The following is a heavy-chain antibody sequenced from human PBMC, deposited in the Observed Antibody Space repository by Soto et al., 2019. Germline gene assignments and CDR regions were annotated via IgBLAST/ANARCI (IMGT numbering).Heavy chain of an antibody. CDR3: AKGIWETTVTNLVYFQH. D-gene: IGHD4-17*01. J-gene: IGHJ1*01. Sequence: GGSLRLSCAASGFTFDDYAMHWVRQAPGKGLEWVSGISWNSGSIGYADSVKGRFTISRDNAKNSLYLQMNSLRAEDTALYYCAKGIWETTVTNLVYFQHWGQGTLVTVSS. V-gene: IGHV3-9*01. CDR2: ISWNSGSI. CDR1: GFTFDDYA.